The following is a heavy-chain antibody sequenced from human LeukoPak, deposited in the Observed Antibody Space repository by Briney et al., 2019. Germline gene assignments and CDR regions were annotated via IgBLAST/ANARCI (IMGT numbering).Heavy chain of an antibody. Sequence: LGGSLRLSCAASGFTFSSYGMHWVRQAPGKGLEWVAFIRYDGSNKYYADSVKGRFTISRDNSKNTLYLQMNSLRAEDTAVYYCAKDLGSYFDYWGQGTLVTVSS. D-gene: IGHD3-16*01. CDR3: AKDLGSYFDY. V-gene: IGHV3-30*02. CDR1: GFTFSSYG. J-gene: IGHJ4*02. CDR2: IRYDGSNK.